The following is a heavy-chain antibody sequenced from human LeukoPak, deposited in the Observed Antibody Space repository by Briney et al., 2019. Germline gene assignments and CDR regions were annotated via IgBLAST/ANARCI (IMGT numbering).Heavy chain of an antibody. CDR2: IYSSGRT. CDR3: ARVRADYYGSGSHYKVWFDP. V-gene: IGHV4-4*07. Sequence: KSSETLSLTCTVSGGSISSYYWSWIRQPAGKGLEWIGRIYSSGRTNYNPSLKSRVTMSVDTSKNQFSLKLSSVTAADTAVYYCARVRADYYGSGSHYKVWFDPWGQGTLVTVSS. D-gene: IGHD3-10*01. CDR1: GGSISSYY. J-gene: IGHJ5*02.